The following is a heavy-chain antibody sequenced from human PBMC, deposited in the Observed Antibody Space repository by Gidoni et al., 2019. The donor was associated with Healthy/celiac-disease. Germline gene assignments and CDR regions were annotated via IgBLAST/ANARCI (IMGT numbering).Heavy chain of an antibody. CDR3: ARASGRVPAATILGD. Sequence: QVQLVQSGAEVKKPGASVKVSCKASGYTFTGYYMHWVRQAPGQGLEWMGWINPNSGGTNYAQKLQGWVTMTRDTSISTAYMELSRLRSDDTAVYYCARASGRVPAATILGDWGQGTLVTVSS. D-gene: IGHD2-2*01. CDR2: INPNSGGT. J-gene: IGHJ4*02. CDR1: GYTFTGYY. V-gene: IGHV1-2*04.